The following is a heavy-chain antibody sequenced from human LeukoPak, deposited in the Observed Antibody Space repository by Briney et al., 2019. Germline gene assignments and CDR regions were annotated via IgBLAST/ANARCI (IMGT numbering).Heavy chain of an antibody. D-gene: IGHD6-19*01. V-gene: IGHV3-49*03. Sequence: GGSLRLSCTASGFTFGDYLMSWFRQAPGKGLEWIGFISGGTTEYAASVKGRFTITRDDSTSIAYLQMNSLTTEDTAVYYCSRGSGWLSVYWGQGTLVTVSS. CDR1: GFTFGDYL. J-gene: IGHJ4*02. CDR3: SRGSGWLSVY. CDR2: ISGGTT.